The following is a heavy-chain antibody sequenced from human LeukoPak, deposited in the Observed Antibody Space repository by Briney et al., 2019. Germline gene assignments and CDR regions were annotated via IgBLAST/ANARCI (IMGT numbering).Heavy chain of an antibody. V-gene: IGHV4-59*02. D-gene: IGHD2-8*02. Sequence: PSETLSLTCTVSGGSVSSYFWTWMRQSPGKGLEWIGYIYYSGSTNYNPSLKSRVTISVDTSKNQSSLKLSSVTPADTAVYYCARDTGNYFDYWGQGTLVTVSS. CDR2: IYYSGST. CDR1: GGSVSSYF. CDR3: ARDTGNYFDY. J-gene: IGHJ4*02.